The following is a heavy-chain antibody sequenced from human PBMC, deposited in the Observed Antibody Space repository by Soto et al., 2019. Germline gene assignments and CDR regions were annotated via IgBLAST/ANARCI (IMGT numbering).Heavy chain of an antibody. CDR1: GFTVSSYP. CDR2: ISYDGGNQ. V-gene: IGHV3-30-3*01. CDR3: ARGPITQTSFIDH. J-gene: IGHJ4*02. Sequence: GGSLRLCCEASGFTVSSYPMHWVRQAPGKGLEWVTVISYDGGNQYYADSVKGRFTISRDNSKDTLYLQMHSLRSDDTAVYFCARGPITQTSFIDHWGQGTLVTVSS. D-gene: IGHD1-20*01.